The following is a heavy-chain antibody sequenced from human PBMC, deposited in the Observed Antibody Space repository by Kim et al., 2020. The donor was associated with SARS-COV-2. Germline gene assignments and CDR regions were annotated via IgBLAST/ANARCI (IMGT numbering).Heavy chain of an antibody. V-gene: IGHV3-11*05. CDR1: GFTFSDYY. Sequence: GGSLRLSCAASGFTFSDYYMSWIRQAPGKGLEWVSYISSSSSYTNYADSVKGRFTISRDNAKNSLYLQMNSLRAEDTAVYYCARDHSTYYYDSSGYYRALDPEYDHYGMDVWGQGTTVPVPS. CDR2: ISSSSSYT. D-gene: IGHD3-22*01. CDR3: ARDHSTYYYDSSGYYRALDPEYDHYGMDV. J-gene: IGHJ6*02.